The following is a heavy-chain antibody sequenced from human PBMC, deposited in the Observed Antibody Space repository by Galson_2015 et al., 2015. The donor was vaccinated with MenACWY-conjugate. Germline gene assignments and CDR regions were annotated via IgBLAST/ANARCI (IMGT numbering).Heavy chain of an antibody. CDR3: ARLLYVWGSYRPSDAFDI. CDR1: GFTFSSYS. CDR2: ISSGSSTI. Sequence: SLRLSCAASGFTFSSYSMNWVRQAPGKGLEWVSYISSGSSTIYYADSVKGRFTISRDNAKNSLYLQMNSLRAEDTAVYYCARLLYVWGSYRPSDAFDIWGQGTMVTVSS. V-gene: IGHV3-48*04. J-gene: IGHJ3*02. D-gene: IGHD3-16*02.